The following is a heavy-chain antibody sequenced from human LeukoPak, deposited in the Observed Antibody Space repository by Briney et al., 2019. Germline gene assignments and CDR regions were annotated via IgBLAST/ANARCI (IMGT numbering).Heavy chain of an antibody. CDR3: ARDRYYGSGSFPNWFDP. Sequence: PSETLSLTCRVSGGSIRKYYWTWIRQPPGEGLELIGFISDTGSTRYNPSLNSRVTISVDTSKNQFSLKLSSVTAADTAVYCCARDRYYGSGSFPNWFDPWGQGTLVTVSS. D-gene: IGHD3-10*01. J-gene: IGHJ5*02. V-gene: IGHV4-59*12. CDR1: GGSIRKYY. CDR2: ISDTGST.